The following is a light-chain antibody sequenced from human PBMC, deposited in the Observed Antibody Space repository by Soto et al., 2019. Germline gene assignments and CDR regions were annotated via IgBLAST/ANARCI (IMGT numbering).Light chain of an antibody. CDR2: EVT. CDR3: CSFADFTYV. J-gene: IGLJ1*01. Sequence: QYVLTQPASVSGSPGQSITIACTGNSSDIGSYDLVTWYQQHPGTAPKIILYEVTIRPSGVSTRFSGSKSGNTASLTISWLQAVDEADYYCCSFADFTYVFGTGAKVTVL. V-gene: IGLV2-23*02. CDR1: SSDIGSYDL.